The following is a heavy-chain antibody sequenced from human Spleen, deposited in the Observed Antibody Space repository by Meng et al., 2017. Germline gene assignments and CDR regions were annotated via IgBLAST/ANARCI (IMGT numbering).Heavy chain of an antibody. V-gene: IGHV3-33*01. J-gene: IGHJ6*02. D-gene: IGHD4-17*01. CDR3: ARDLITVTSDYYSGMDV. CDR2: IWYDGSNK. Sequence: SLKISCAASGFTFSSYGMHWVRQAPGKGLEWVAVIWYDGSNKYYADSVKGRFTISRDNSKNTLYLQMTSLRAEDTAVYYCARDLITVTSDYYSGMDVWGQGTTVTVSS. CDR1: GFTFSSYG.